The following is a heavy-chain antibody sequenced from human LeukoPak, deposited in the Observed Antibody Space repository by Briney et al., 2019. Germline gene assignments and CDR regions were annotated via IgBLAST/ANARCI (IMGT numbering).Heavy chain of an antibody. J-gene: IGHJ4*02. V-gene: IGHV3-21*01. CDR3: ASLGIAAAGRDYFDY. D-gene: IGHD6-13*01. CDR1: GFTFSSYS. CDR2: ISSSSSYI. Sequence: PGGSLRLSCAASGFTFSSYSMNWVCQAPGKGLEWVSSISSSSSYIYYADSVKGRFTISRDNAKNSLYLQMNSLRAEDTAVYYCASLGIAAAGRDYFDYWGQGTLVTVSS.